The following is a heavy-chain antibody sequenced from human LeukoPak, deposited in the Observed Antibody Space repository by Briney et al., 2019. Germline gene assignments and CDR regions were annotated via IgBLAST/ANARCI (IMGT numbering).Heavy chain of an antibody. CDR3: AKDTLSLGYCSSTSCYVPYNWFDP. V-gene: IGHV3-48*01. D-gene: IGHD2-2*01. Sequence: GGSLRLSCVASGFTFRSYDMNWVRQAPGKGLEWVSFISSSATSIEYADSVKGRFTISRDNSKNTLYLQMNSLRAEDTAVYYCAKDTLSLGYCSSTSCYVPYNWFDPWGQGTLVTVSS. J-gene: IGHJ5*02. CDR2: ISSSATSI. CDR1: GFTFRSYD.